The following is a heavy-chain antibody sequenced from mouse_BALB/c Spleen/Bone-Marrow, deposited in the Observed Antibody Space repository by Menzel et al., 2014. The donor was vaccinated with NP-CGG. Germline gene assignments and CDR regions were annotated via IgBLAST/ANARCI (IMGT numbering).Heavy chain of an antibody. D-gene: IGHD2-3*01. J-gene: IGHJ3*01. CDR1: GFTFSTYI. Sequence: EVQLQQSGGDLMKPGGSLKLSCAASGFTFSTYIMSWVRPTPEKRLEWVATISSGGRYIFYPDSVKGRFTLSRDNAKNTLYLQMSSLRSDDTAMYYCTREEDYDGNYKFAYWGQGTLVTVSA. CDR3: TREEDYDGNYKFAY. CDR2: ISSGGRYI. V-gene: IGHV5-6-4*01.